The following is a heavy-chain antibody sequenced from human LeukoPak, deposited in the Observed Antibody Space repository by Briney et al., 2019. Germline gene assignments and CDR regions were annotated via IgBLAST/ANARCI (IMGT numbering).Heavy chain of an antibody. CDR3: GRNLGSVSDH. V-gene: IGHV4-59*02. D-gene: IGHD4-17*01. CDR1: GASVSSDY. J-gene: IGHJ4*02. CDR2: THYRGDI. Sequence: SETLSLTCSVSGASVSSDYRNWIRQSPGRGLEWIGYTHYRGDINYNPSLKSRLTMSVDASSKQVSLKLSSVTAADAAVYYCGRNLGSVSDHWGQGTLVTVSS.